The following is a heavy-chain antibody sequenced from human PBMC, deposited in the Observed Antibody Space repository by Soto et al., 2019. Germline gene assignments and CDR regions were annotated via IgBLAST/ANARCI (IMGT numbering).Heavy chain of an antibody. CDR2: VYWDGDE. V-gene: IGHV2-5*02. D-gene: IGHD2-15*01. CDR3: AHRGGCSAASCFSNYFDA. Sequence: QITLKESGPALVRHTQALTLTCTFSGFSLTTSGVGVAWIRQPPGKALECLALVYWDGDERFNPSLRNRLTLTKDTSKNRVVLTMTNMDPVDTGTYYCAHRGGCSAASCFSNYFDAWGQGALVTVSS. J-gene: IGHJ5*02. CDR1: GFSLTTSGVG.